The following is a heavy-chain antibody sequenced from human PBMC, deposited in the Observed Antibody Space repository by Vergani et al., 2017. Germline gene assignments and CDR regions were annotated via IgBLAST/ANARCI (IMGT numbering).Heavy chain of an antibody. Sequence: QVQLQVSGPGLVKPSQTLSLTCTVSGGSISCGSYYWSWIRQPAGKGLEWIGRIYTSGSTNYNPSLKRRVTISVDTSKNQIPLKLSAVTSADTAVYYCARFANFDILTGETFIDYWGQGTLVTVSS. D-gene: IGHD3-9*01. CDR1: GGSISCGSYY. CDR2: IYTSGST. J-gene: IGHJ4*02. CDR3: ARFANFDILTGETFIDY. V-gene: IGHV4-61*02.